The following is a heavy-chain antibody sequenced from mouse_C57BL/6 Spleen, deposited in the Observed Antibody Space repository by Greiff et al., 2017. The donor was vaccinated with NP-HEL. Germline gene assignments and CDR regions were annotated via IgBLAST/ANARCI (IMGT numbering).Heavy chain of an antibody. D-gene: IGHD2-5*01. CDR2: IHPNSGST. J-gene: IGHJ1*03. CDR3: ARSGDYYSNYGWYFDV. Sequence: VQLQQPGAELVKPGASVKLSCKASGYTFTSYWMHWVKQRPGQGLEWIGMIHPNSGSTNYNEKFKSKATLTVDKSSSTAYMQLSSLTSEDSAVYYCARSGDYYSNYGWYFDVWGTGTTVTVSS. V-gene: IGHV1-64*01. CDR1: GYTFTSYW.